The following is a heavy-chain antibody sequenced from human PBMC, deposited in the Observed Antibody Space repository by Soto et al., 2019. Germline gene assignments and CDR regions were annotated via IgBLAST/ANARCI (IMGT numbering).Heavy chain of an antibody. CDR2: ISAYNGNT. D-gene: IGHD3-10*01. CDR3: ARGPTMVRGAPGLTDY. Sequence: ASVKVSCKASGYTFTSYGISWVRQAPGQGLEWMGWISAYNGNTNYAQKLQGRVTMTTDTSTSTAYMELRSLRSDDTAVYYCARGPTMVRGAPGLTDYWGQGTLVTVSS. V-gene: IGHV1-18*01. CDR1: GYTFTSYG. J-gene: IGHJ4*02.